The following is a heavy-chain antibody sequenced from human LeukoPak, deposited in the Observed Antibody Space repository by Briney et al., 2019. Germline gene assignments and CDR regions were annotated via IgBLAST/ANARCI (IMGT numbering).Heavy chain of an antibody. CDR2: ISYDGSDK. CDR1: GFTFSSYA. J-gene: IGHJ4*02. V-gene: IGHV3-30-3*01. D-gene: IGHD3-22*01. Sequence: GGSLRLSCAASGFTFSSYAMHWVRQAPGKGLEWVAVISYDGSDKHYADPVKGRFTISRDNSKNTLYLQMDSLRAEDTAVYYCAREGSSGYYPYWGQGILVTVSS. CDR3: AREGSSGYYPY.